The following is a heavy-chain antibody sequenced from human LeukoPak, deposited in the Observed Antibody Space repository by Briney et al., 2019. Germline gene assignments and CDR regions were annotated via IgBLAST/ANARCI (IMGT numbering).Heavy chain of an antibody. V-gene: IGHV3-23*01. CDR1: GFTFSNSA. J-gene: IGHJ4*02. Sequence: GGSLRLSCAASGFTFSNSAMSWVRQAPGKGLEWVSAISGSGGGTYYADSVKGRFTISRDNSKNTLYVQMNSLRAADTAVYYRAKAAGRGYNYGDYFDYWGQGTLVTVSS. CDR2: ISGSGGGT. CDR3: AKAAGRGYNYGDYFDY. D-gene: IGHD5-18*01.